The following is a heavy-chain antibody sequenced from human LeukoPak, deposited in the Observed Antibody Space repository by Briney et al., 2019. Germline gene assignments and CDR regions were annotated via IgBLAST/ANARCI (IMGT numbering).Heavy chain of an antibody. CDR2: ISYDGSNK. J-gene: IGHJ4*02. Sequence: GGSLRLSCAASGFTFSSYGMHWVRQAPGKGLEWVAVISYDGSNKYYADSVKGRFTISRDNSKNTLYLQMNSLRAEDTAVYYCGSGSYYVDYWGQGTLVTVPS. V-gene: IGHV3-30*03. D-gene: IGHD1-26*01. CDR1: GFTFSSYG. CDR3: GSGSYYVDY.